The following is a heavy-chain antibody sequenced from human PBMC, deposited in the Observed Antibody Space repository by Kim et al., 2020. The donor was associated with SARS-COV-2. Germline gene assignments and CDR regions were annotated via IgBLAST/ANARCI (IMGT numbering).Heavy chain of an antibody. V-gene: IGHV1-69*13. CDR2: IIPIFGTA. CDR3: AREGGPILRYFDWLSGYFDY. CDR1: GGTFSSYA. Sequence: SVKVSCKASGGTFSSYAISWVRQAPGQGLEWMGGIIPIFGTANYAQKFQGRVTITADESTSTAYMELSSLRSEDTAVYYCAREGGPILRYFDWLSGYFDYWGQGTLVTVSS. D-gene: IGHD3-9*01. J-gene: IGHJ4*02.